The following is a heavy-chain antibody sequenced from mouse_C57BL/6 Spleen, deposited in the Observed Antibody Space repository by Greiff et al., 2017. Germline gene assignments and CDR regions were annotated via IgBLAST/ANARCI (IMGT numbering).Heavy chain of an antibody. V-gene: IGHV1-82*01. D-gene: IGHD1-1*01. CDR1: GYAFSSSW. CDR2: IYPGDGDT. J-gene: IGHJ2*01. Sequence: LQESGPELVKPGASVKISCKASGYAFSSSWMNWVKQRPGKGLEWIGRIYPGDGDTNYNGKFKGKATLTADKSSSTAYMQRSSLTSEDSAVYFCARDYGSSLFDYWGQGTTLTVSS. CDR3: ARDYGSSLFDY.